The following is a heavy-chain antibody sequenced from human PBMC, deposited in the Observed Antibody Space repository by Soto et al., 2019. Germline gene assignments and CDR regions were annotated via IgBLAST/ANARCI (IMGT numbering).Heavy chain of an antibody. CDR2: IIPILDIA. D-gene: IGHD3-10*01. CDR1: GGTFSSYT. V-gene: IGHV1-69*04. Sequence: VASVKVSCKASGGTFSSYTISWVRQAPGQGLEWMGRIIPILDIANYAQKFQGRVTITADKSTSTAYMELSSLRSEDTAVYYCARENWGTMVRGVSPPYYYYYGMDVWGQGTTVTVSS. J-gene: IGHJ6*02. CDR3: ARENWGTMVRGVSPPYYYYYGMDV.